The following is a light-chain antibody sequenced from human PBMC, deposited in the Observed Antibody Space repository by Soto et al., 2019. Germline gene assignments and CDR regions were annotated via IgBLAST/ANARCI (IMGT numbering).Light chain of an antibody. V-gene: IGLV4-69*01. CDR1: SGHSSYA. CDR3: QTWVTGIQV. CDR2: LNSDGSH. J-gene: IGLJ2*01. Sequence: QLVLTQSPSASASLGASVKLTCTLSSGHSSYAIAWHQQRPEKGPRYLMKLNSDGSHSKGDRIPDRFSGSSSGAERYLTISSLQSEDEADYYCQTWVTGIQVFGGGTKVTVL.